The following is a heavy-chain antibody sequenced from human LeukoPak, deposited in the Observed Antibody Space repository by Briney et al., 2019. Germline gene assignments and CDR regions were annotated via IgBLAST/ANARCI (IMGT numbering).Heavy chain of an antibody. D-gene: IGHD2-21*02. J-gene: IGHJ4*02. Sequence: SETLSLTCTVSGGSISSSSYYWGWLRQPPGKGLEWIGSIYYSGSTYYNPSLKSRVTISVDTSKNQFSLKLSSVTAADTAVYYCARHESLLFFFDYWGQGTLVTVSS. CDR2: IYYSGST. CDR1: GGSISSSSYY. V-gene: IGHV4-39*01. CDR3: ARHESLLFFFDY.